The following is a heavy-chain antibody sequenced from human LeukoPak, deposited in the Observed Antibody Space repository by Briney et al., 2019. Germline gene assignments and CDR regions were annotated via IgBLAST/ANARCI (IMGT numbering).Heavy chain of an antibody. J-gene: IGHJ3*02. Sequence: ASVKVSCKASGYTFTDYYMHWVRQAPGQGLEWMGIVNPSGGGTRYAQRFQDRVTMTRDMSTSTVYMELSNLGSEDTAVFYCARRYSGNQGAAFDIWGQGTMVTVSS. D-gene: IGHD1-26*01. V-gene: IGHV1-46*01. CDR1: GYTFTDYY. CDR3: ARRYSGNQGAAFDI. CDR2: VNPSGGGT.